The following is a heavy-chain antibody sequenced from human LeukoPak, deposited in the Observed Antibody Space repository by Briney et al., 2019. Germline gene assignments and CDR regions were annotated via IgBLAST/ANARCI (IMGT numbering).Heavy chain of an antibody. CDR3: ARHRSPFLQYFDY. CDR1: GYTFTSYD. V-gene: IGHV1-8*01. Sequence: ASVKVSCKASGYTFTSYDINWVRQATGQGLEWMGWMNPNSGNTGYAQKFQGRVTITRNTSISTAYMELSRLRSDDTAVYYCARHRSPFLQYFDYWGQGTLVTVSS. CDR2: MNPNSGNT. D-gene: IGHD2-21*01. J-gene: IGHJ4*02.